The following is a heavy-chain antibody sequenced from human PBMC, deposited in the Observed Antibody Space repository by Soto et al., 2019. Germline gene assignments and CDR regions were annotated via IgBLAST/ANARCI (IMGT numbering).Heavy chain of an antibody. D-gene: IGHD3-3*01. J-gene: IGHJ3*02. CDR1: GFSFSSYD. V-gene: IGHV3-23*01. CDR2: ISGSGGSA. Sequence: EVQLLESGGGWVQPGGSLRLSCAASGFSFSSYDMSWVLQAPGKGLEWVSGISGSGGSAYYADSVKGRFTISRDNSKNTLYVQMDSLTNEDTGIYYCAKEDDVWTNGYFDIWGKGTRVTVSS. CDR3: AKEDDVWTNGYFDI.